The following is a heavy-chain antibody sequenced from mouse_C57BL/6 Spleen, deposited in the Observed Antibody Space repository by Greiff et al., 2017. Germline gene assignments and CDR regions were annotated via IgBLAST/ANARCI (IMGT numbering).Heavy chain of an antibody. CDR2: FHPYNDDT. CDR1: GYTFTTYP. CDR3: ARGITTVVATPYFDV. V-gene: IGHV1-47*01. D-gene: IGHD1-1*01. Sequence: QVQLKESGAELVKPGASVKMSCKASGYTFTTYPIEWMKQNHGKSLEWIGNFHPYNDDTKYNEKFKGKATLTVEKSSSTVYLELSRLTSDDSAVYYCARGITTVVATPYFDVWGTGTTVTVSS. J-gene: IGHJ1*03.